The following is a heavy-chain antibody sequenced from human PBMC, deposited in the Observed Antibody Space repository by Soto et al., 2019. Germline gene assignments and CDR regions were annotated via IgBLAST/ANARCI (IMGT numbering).Heavy chain of an antibody. CDR1: GFTFTSSA. CDR2: IVVGSGNS. CDR3: AAYSSGSYDAFDI. Sequence: EASVKVSCTDSGFTFTSSAVQWVRQARGQRLEWIGWIVVGSGNSNYAQKFQERVTITRDMSTSTAYMELSSLRSEDTAVYYCAAYSSGSYDAFDIWGQGTMVTVSS. D-gene: IGHD6-19*01. V-gene: IGHV1-58*01. J-gene: IGHJ3*02.